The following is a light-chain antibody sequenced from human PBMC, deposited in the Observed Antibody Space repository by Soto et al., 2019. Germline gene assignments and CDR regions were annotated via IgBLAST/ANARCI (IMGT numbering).Light chain of an antibody. CDR2: DAS. J-gene: IGKJ5*01. CDR1: QTISTW. Sequence: DIRMTQSPATLSASLGYRFTITCRASQTISTWLAWYQHKPGKAPNLLIYDASTLMSGVPSRFSGSGSGTEFTLTISSLQPGDFATYYCKQSETYPLTFGQGTRLEIK. CDR3: KQSETYPLT. V-gene: IGKV1-5*01.